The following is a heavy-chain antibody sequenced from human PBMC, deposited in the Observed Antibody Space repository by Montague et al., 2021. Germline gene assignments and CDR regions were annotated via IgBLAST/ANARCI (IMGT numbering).Heavy chain of an antibody. CDR3: ARVFSSWYVGWFDP. CDR2: IYYSGNS. D-gene: IGHD6-13*01. J-gene: IGHJ5*02. V-gene: IGHV4-39*07. CDR1: GASITSNICY. Sequence: SETLSLTCTVSGASITSNICYWGRIRQSPGKGLEWIGSIYYSGNSFYQPSLKSRITMAVDTSKNQFSLKLSSVTAADTAIYYCARVFSSWYVGWFDPWGQGTLVTVSS.